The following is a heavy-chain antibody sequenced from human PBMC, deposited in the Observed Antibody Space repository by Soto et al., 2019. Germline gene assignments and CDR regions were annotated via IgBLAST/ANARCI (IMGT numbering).Heavy chain of an antibody. CDR2: FYYSGST. J-gene: IGHJ6*02. V-gene: IGHV4-39*07. Sequence: SETLCLTCTASGDSIGGSGGYWAWNRQPPGKGLEWIGGFYYSGSTNYNPSLKSRVTMSVDKSKNQFSLKLRSVTAADTAVYYCARSPDSSGYYPRRYYYGMDVWGQGTTVTVSS. CDR3: ARSPDSSGYYPRRYYYGMDV. D-gene: IGHD3-22*01. CDR1: GDSIGGSGGY.